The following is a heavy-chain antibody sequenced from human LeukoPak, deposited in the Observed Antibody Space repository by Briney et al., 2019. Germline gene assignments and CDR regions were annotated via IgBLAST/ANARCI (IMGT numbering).Heavy chain of an antibody. CDR1: GYTFTSYA. CDR3: ARLIVGAQQIGSFDY. J-gene: IGHJ4*02. CDR2: INTNTGNP. Sequence: ASVKVSCKASGYTFTSYAMNWVRQAPGQGLEWMGWINTNTGNPTYAQGFTGRFVISLDTSVSTAYLQISSLKAEDTAVYYCARLIVGAQQIGSFDYWGQGTLVTVSS. V-gene: IGHV7-4-1*02. D-gene: IGHD1-26*01.